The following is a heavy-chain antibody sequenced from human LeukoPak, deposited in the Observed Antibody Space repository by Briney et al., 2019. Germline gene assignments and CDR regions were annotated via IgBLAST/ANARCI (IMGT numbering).Heavy chain of an antibody. J-gene: IGHJ4*02. CDR1: GYSISSGYY. CDR3: ARHAYGEAVAGNFDY. Sequence: PSETLSLTCAVSGYSISSGYYWGWIRQPPGKGLEWIGSIYHSGSTYYNPSLKSRVTISVGTSKNQFSLKLSSVTAADTAVYYSARHAYGEAVAGNFDYWGQGTLVTVSS. D-gene: IGHD6-19*01. CDR2: IYHSGST. V-gene: IGHV4-38-2*01.